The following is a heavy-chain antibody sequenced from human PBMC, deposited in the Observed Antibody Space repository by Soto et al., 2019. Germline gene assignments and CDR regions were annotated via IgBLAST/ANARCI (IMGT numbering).Heavy chain of an antibody. CDR3: ARDRCTTAKCYTHHLDV. D-gene: IGHD2-8*01. V-gene: IGHV1-18*04. J-gene: IGHJ6*02. CDR2: ISPYSGHT. Sequence: QGQLVQSGGEVTKPGASVKVSCNSSGYTFSSYGISWVRQAPGQGLEWMGWISPYSGHTKEAPKVQGRITLTTETSTGTAYMELRSLASDDTADYYCARDRCTTAKCYTHHLDVWGQGTTVIVSS. CDR1: GYTFSSYG.